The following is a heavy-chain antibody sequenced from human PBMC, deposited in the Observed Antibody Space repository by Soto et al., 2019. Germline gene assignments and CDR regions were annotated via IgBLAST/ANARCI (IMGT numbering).Heavy chain of an antibody. CDR1: GGSISSSNW. J-gene: IGHJ6*02. V-gene: IGHV4-4*02. Sequence: SETLSLTCAVSGGSISSSNWWRWVRQPPGKGLEWIGEIYHSGSTNYNPSLKSRVTISVDKSKNQFSLKLSSVTAADTAVYYCARVGAAAGTIADYYYYGMDVWGQGTTVTVSS. CDR3: ARVGAAAGTIADYYYYGMDV. CDR2: IYHSGST. D-gene: IGHD6-13*01.